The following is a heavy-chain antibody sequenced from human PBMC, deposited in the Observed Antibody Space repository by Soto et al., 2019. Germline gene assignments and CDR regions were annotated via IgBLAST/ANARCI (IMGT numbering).Heavy chain of an antibody. Sequence: VQLLESGGGLVQPGGSLRLSCAASGFTFSSYAMSWVRQAPGKGLEWVSDISGTGGTTYYADSVKGRFTISRDNSKHTLSLQMNSLRADDTALYYCAKGDYYYGMDVWGQGTTVTVSS. J-gene: IGHJ6*02. CDR3: AKGDYYYGMDV. CDR2: ISGTGGTT. V-gene: IGHV3-23*01. CDR1: GFTFSSYA.